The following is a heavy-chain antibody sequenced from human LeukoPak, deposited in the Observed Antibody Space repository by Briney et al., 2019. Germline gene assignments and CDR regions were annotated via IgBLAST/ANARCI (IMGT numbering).Heavy chain of an antibody. D-gene: IGHD2-2*01. CDR3: ASIYCSSTGCYRSRGFYMDV. J-gene: IGHJ6*03. CDR1: GGTFSSYA. V-gene: IGHV1-69*04. Sequence: ASVKVSCKASGGTFSSYAISWVRQAPGQGLEWMGRIIPILGIANYAQKFQGRVTITADESTSTAYMELSSLRSEDTAVYYCASIYCSSTGCYRSRGFYMDVWGKGTTVTVSS. CDR2: IIPILGIA.